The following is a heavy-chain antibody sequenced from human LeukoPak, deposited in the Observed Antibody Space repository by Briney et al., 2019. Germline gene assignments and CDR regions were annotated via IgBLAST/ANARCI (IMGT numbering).Heavy chain of an antibody. J-gene: IGHJ6*02. CDR3: ARGSDYYGMDV. CDR2: IYHSGST. Sequence: PSETLSLTCAVSGGSISSGGYSWSWIRQPPGEGLEWIGYIYHSGSTYYNPSLKSRVTISVDRSKNQFSLKLSSVTAADTAVYYCARGSDYYGMDVWGQGTTVTVSS. CDR1: GGSISSGGYS. V-gene: IGHV4-30-2*01.